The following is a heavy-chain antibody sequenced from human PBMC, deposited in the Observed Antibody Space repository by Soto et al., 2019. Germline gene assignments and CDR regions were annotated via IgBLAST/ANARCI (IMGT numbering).Heavy chain of an antibody. D-gene: IGHD1-1*01. J-gene: IGHJ6*02. Sequence: SALPGSYTASPCTFSSNVITWVRQAPGQGLEGMGGIIPMFDRTNYAQKFQGRVTIIEDESTSTDYMELSSLRSEDTVVYYCARALDNNQYYYGMDVWGQGTTVTVSS. CDR3: ARALDNNQYYYGMDV. V-gene: IGHV1-69*13. CDR2: IIPMFDRT. CDR1: PCTFSSNV.